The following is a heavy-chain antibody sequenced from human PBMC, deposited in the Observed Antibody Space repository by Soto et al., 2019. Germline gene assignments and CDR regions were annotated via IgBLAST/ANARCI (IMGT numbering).Heavy chain of an antibody. CDR2: INAGNGNT. CDR1: GYTFTSYA. CDR3: ARGPNPYYFDY. Sequence: ASVKVSCKASGYTFTSYAMHWVRQAPVQRLEWMGWINAGNGNTKYSQKFQGRVTITRDTSASTAYMELSSLRSEDTAVYYCARGPNPYYFDYWGQGTLVTVSS. V-gene: IGHV1-3*01. J-gene: IGHJ4*02.